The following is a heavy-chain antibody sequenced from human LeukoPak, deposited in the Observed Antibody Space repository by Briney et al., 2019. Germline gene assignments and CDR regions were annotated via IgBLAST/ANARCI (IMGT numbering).Heavy chain of an antibody. CDR3: ARPNSLGYYFDF. D-gene: IGHD4-23*01. CDR2: IYYSGST. CDR1: GGSVRSDSNY. V-gene: IGHV4-61*01. Sequence: SETLSLTCTVSGGSVRSDSNYWSWIRQPPGMGLEWIGHIYYSGSTNYNPSLKSRVTMSVDASKNQFSLKLTSVTAADTAVYYCARPNSLGYYFDFWGQGTLVTVSS. J-gene: IGHJ4*02.